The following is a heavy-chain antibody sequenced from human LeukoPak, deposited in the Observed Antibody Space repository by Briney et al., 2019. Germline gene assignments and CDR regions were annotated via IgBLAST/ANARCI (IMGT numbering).Heavy chain of an antibody. D-gene: IGHD3-9*01. CDR1: GYTFTSYY. CDR2: INPNSGGT. V-gene: IGHV1-2*02. J-gene: IGHJ4*02. Sequence: ASVKVSCKASGYTFTSYYMHWVRQAPGQGLEWMGWINPNSGGTNYAQKFQGRVTMTRDTSISTAYMELSRLRSDDTAVYYCARAADVLRYFDWFPTLDYWGQGTLVTVSS. CDR3: ARAADVLRYFDWFPTLDY.